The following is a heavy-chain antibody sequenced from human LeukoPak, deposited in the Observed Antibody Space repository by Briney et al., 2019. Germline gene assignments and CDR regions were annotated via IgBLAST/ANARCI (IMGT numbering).Heavy chain of an antibody. Sequence: PSQTLSLTCTVSGGSISSGDYYWGWIRQPPGKGLEWIGYIYYSGSTYYNPSLKSRVTISVDTSKNQFSLKLSSVTAADTAVYYCARLYSSSWYAEYFQHWGQGTLVTVSS. D-gene: IGHD6-13*01. J-gene: IGHJ1*01. CDR1: GGSISSGDYY. CDR2: IYYSGST. V-gene: IGHV4-30-4*08. CDR3: ARLYSSSWYAEYFQH.